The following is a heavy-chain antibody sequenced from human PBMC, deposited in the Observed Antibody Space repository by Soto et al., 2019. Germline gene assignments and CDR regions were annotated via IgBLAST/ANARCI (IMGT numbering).Heavy chain of an antibody. Sequence: SVKVSCKASGGTFSSYAISWVRQAPGQGLEWMGGIIPIFGTANYAQKFQGRVTITADESTSTAYMELSSLRSEDTAVYYCARDRGDFWSGYPPTDYYGMDVWGQGTTVTVSS. CDR2: IIPIFGTA. J-gene: IGHJ6*02. CDR1: GGTFSSYA. V-gene: IGHV1-69*13. CDR3: ARDRGDFWSGYPPTDYYGMDV. D-gene: IGHD3-3*01.